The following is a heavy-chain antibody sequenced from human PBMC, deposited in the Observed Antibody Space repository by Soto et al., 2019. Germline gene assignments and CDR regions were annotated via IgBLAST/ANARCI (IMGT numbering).Heavy chain of an antibody. J-gene: IGHJ6*02. Sequence: AASVKVSCKASGYTFTSYDINWVRQATGQGLEWMGYMNPNSGNTVYAQKFQGRVTMTWDTSISTAYMELSSLRSEDTAVYYCAREGMDVWGQGTTVTVSS. CDR1: GYTFTSYD. CDR2: MNPNSGNT. CDR3: AREGMDV. V-gene: IGHV1-8*01.